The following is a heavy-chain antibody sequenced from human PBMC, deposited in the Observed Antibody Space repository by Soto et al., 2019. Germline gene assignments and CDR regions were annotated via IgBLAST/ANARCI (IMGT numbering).Heavy chain of an antibody. V-gene: IGHV1-18*01. D-gene: IGHD3-10*01. CDR3: VRDLDGSGSYYTDY. J-gene: IGHJ4*02. CDR2: IRPNNGNT. CDR1: GYTFSIYG. Sequence: ASAKVSCKASGYTFSIYGINWVRQAPGQGLEWMGWIRPNNGNTKYAQNLQGRVTMTTDTSTSTAYMELKSLRSDDTAVYYCVRDLDGSGSYYTDYWGPGTLVTVS.